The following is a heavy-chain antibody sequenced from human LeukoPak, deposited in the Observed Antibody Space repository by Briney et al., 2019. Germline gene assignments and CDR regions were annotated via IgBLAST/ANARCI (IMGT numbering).Heavy chain of an antibody. CDR1: GFTFNNHD. Sequence: LGGSLRLSCVASGFTFNNHDMSWVRQAPGKGLEWVSGISGNGGITYYADSVKGRFTISRDNSDDTLYLQMNSLRADDTGVYYCALASRSGWRGVFDSWGQGILVTVSS. CDR2: ISGNGGIT. J-gene: IGHJ4*02. D-gene: IGHD6-19*01. CDR3: ALASRSGWRGVFDS. V-gene: IGHV3-23*01.